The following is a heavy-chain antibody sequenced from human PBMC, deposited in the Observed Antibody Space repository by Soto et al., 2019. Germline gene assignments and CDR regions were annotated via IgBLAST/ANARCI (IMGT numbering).Heavy chain of an antibody. D-gene: IGHD2-2*01. V-gene: IGHV4-30-2*01. J-gene: IGHJ4*02. CDR2: IYHSGST. Sequence: SETLSLTCAVSGGSISSGGYSWSWMRQPPGKGLEWIGYIYHSGSTYYNPSLKSRVTISVDRSKNQFSLKLSSVTAADTAVYYCARVPDRWGQGTLVTVSS. CDR1: GGSISSGGYS. CDR3: ARVPDR.